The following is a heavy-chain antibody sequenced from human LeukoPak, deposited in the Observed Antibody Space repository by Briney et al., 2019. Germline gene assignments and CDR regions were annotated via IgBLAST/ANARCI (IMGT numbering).Heavy chain of an antibody. J-gene: IGHJ4*02. CDR2: IKQDGSEK. Sequence: PGGSLRLSCAASRFTLRTYWMSWVRQAPGKGLEWVANIKQDGSEKYYVDSVKGRFTISRDNAKNSLYLQMNSLRVEDTAVYYCARGRLGANDYWGQGTLVTVSS. V-gene: IGHV3-7*01. D-gene: IGHD1-26*01. CDR3: ARGRLGANDY. CDR1: RFTLRTYW.